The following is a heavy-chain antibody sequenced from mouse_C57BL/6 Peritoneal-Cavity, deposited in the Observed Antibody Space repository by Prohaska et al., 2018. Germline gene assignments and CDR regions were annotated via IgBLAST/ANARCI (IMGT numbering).Heavy chain of an antibody. Sequence: EVQLLETGGGLVQPGGSRGLSCEGSGFTFSGFWMSWVRQTPGKTLEWIGDINSDGIAINYAPSIKDRFTIFRDNDKSILYLQMSNVRSEDTATYFCMVYSNYWYFDVWGTGTTVTVSS. CDR1: GFTFSGFW. CDR3: MVYSNYWYFDV. D-gene: IGHD2-5*01. J-gene: IGHJ1*03. CDR2: INSDGIAI. V-gene: IGHV11-2*01.